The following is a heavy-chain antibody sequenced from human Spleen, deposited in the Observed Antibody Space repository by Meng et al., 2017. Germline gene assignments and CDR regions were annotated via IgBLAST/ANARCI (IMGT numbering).Heavy chain of an antibody. Sequence: SETLSLTCVVSGGSFSDYYWSWIRQPPGKGLEWIGEINHSGSTNYNPPLESRATISVDTSQNNLSLKLSSVTAADTAVYYCARDLLGYCSGDSCYSKDLSGNWGQGTLVTVYS. J-gene: IGHJ4*02. CDR1: GGSFSDYY. V-gene: IGHV4-34*01. CDR2: INHSGST. D-gene: IGHD2-15*01. CDR3: ARDLLGYCSGDSCYSKDLSGN.